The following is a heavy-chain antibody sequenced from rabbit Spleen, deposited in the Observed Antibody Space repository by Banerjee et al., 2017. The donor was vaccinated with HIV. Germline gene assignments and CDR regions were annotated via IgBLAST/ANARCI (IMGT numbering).Heavy chain of an antibody. CDR3: AKRSTDNGGYTNL. Sequence: QSLEESGGDLVKPGASLTLTCTASGFSFSSGYDMCWVRQAPGKGPEWIACIGADSRSTTYYVSWAKGRFTISKTSSTTVTLQMTSLTAADTATYFCAKRSTDNGGYTNLWGPGTLVTVS. CDR2: IGADSRSTT. CDR1: GFSFSSGYD. J-gene: IGHJ4*01. V-gene: IGHV1S40*01. D-gene: IGHD3-1*01.